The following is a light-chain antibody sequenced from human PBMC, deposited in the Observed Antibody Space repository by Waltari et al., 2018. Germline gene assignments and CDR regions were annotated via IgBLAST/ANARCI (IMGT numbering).Light chain of an antibody. J-gene: IGKJ4*01. V-gene: IGKV1-17*01. CDR2: AAT. CDR3: LQHNSYPLT. Sequence: IQMTQSPSSLSASVGDTVTITCRASQGIGNYLNWFQQKPGKAPKLLIYAATTLQSGVPSRLSGSGSGTEFTLTINSLQPEDFATYYCLQHNSYPLTFGGGTKVEIK. CDR1: QGIGNY.